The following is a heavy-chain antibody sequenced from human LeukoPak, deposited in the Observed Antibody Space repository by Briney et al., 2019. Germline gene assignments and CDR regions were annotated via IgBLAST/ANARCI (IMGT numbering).Heavy chain of an antibody. J-gene: IGHJ3*02. CDR2: ISHSGNT. CDR1: GGSISSGGYY. Sequence: PSETLSLTCTVSGGSISSGGYYWSWIRQPPGKGLEWIGYISHSGNTNYDPSLKSRVTISVDTSKNQFSLKLTSVTAADTAVYYCARMGGYSSPAGIWGQGTMVTVSS. CDR3: ARMGGYSSPAGI. V-gene: IGHV4-61*08. D-gene: IGHD6-13*01.